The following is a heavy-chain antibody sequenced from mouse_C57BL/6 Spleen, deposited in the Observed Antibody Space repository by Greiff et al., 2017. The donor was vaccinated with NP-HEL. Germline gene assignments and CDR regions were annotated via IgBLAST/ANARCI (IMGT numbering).Heavy chain of an antibody. CDR2: INPSSGYT. CDR3: ARGDWDVYFDY. J-gene: IGHJ2*01. D-gene: IGHD4-1*01. Sequence: QVQLQQSGADLAKPGASVKLSCKASGYTFTSYWMHWVKQRPGQGLEWIGYINPSSGYTKYNQKFKDKATLTADKSSSTAYMQLSSLTYEDSAVYCCARGDWDVYFDYWGQGTTLTVSS. CDR1: GYTFTSYW. V-gene: IGHV1-7*01.